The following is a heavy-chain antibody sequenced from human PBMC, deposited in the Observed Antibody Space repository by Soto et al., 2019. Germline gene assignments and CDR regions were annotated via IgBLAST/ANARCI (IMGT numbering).Heavy chain of an antibody. J-gene: IGHJ3*02. CDR3: ARVDSSGWKDALDI. CDR2: INPNSGGT. D-gene: IGHD6-19*01. CDR1: GYTFTGYY. V-gene: IGHV1-2*04. Sequence: QVQLVQSGAEVKKPGASVKVSCKASGYTFTGYYMHWVRQAPGQGLEWMGWINPNSGGTNYAQKLQGWVTMTRDTAISTAYMELSRLRSDDTAVYYCARVDSSGWKDALDIWGQGTMVTVSS.